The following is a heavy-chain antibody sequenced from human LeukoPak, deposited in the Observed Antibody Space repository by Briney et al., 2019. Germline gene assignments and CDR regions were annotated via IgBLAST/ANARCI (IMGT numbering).Heavy chain of an antibody. CDR2: INHSGST. D-gene: IGHD6-19*01. V-gene: IGHV4-34*01. CDR3: ARRSSGWYGRWYAL. CDR1: GGSFSGYY. J-gene: IGHJ5*02. Sequence: SETLSLTCAVYGGSFSGYYWSWIRQPPGKGLEWIGEINHSGSTNYNPSLKSRVTISVDTSKNQFSLKLSSVTAADTAVYYCARRSSGWYGRWYALWGQGPLVTVSS.